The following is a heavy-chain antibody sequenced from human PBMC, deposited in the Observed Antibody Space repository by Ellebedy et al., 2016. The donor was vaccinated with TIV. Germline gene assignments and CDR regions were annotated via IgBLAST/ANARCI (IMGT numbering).Heavy chain of an antibody. J-gene: IGHJ5*02. Sequence: SETLSLTXTVTGGPVINAGAYWSWIRQPPGRGLEWIGYAYHSGSTKINPSLKSRVTMSVDTSKKEFSLKLNSVTTADTAVYFCARGLYFDSSGYHFWFDPWGQGALVTVSS. CDR3: ARGLYFDSSGYHFWFDP. D-gene: IGHD3-22*01. V-gene: IGHV4-61*08. CDR1: GGPVINAGAY. CDR2: AYHSGST.